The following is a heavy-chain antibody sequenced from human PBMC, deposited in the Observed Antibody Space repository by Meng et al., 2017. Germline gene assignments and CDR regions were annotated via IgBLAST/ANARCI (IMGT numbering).Heavy chain of an antibody. CDR1: GFTFSSYA. CDR3: ARDHLRPHSSGYYSNWFDP. V-gene: IGHV3-30*04. D-gene: IGHD3-22*01. Sequence: GGSLRLSCAASGFTFSSYAMHWVRQAPGKGLEWVAVISYDGSNKYYADPVKGRFTISRDNSKNTLYLQMNSLRAEDTAVYYCARDHLRPHSSGYYSNWFDPWGQGTRVTVSS. CDR2: ISYDGSNK. J-gene: IGHJ5*02.